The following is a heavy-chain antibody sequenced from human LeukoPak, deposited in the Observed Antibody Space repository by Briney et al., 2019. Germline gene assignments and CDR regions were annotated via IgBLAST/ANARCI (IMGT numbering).Heavy chain of an antibody. CDR2: ISHNGRNQ. J-gene: IGHJ4*02. V-gene: IGHV3-30*04. CDR1: GITFSSYV. Sequence: GGSLRLSCAASGITFSSYVVHWVRQAPDKGLEWVALISHNGRNQYYTDSVRGRFTISRDNSKNTVFLQMNSLRVEDTAVYYCARELSQIVWGGLDYGGQGTLVSVSS. CDR3: ARELSQIVWGGLDY. D-gene: IGHD2-21*01.